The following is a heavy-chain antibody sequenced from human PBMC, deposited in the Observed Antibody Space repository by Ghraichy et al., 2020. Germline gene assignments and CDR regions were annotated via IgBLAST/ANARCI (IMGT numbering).Heavy chain of an antibody. J-gene: IGHJ6*03. CDR1: GGSVSSGSYY. V-gene: IGHV4-61*01. D-gene: IGHD6-6*01. CDR3: ARVVAARHYYYYYMDV. CDR2: IYYSGST. Sequence: SETLSLTCTVSGGSVSSGSYYWSWIRQPPGKGLEWIGYIYYSGSTNYNPSLKSRVTISVDTSKNQFSLKLSSVTAADTAVYYCARVVAARHYYYYYMDVWGKGTTVTVSS.